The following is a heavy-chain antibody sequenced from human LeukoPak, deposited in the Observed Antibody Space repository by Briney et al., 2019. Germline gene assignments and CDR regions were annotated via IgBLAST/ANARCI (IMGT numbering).Heavy chain of an antibody. CDR2: ISSSSSYT. CDR1: GFTFSDYY. V-gene: IGHV3-11*06. J-gene: IGHJ4*02. Sequence: GGSLRLSCAASGFTFSDYYMSWIRQAPGKGLEWVSYISSSSSYTNYADSVKGRFTISRDNAKNSLYLQMNSLRAEDTAAYYCARVGGDYEIAYWGQGTLVTVSS. CDR3: ARVGGDYEIAY. D-gene: IGHD2-21*02.